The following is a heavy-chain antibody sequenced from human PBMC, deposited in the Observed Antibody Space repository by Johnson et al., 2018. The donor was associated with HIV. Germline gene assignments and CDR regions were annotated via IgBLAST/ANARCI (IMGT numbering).Heavy chain of an antibody. CDR3: AKAIDSSGYFYADAFDI. CDR2: ITGSGTST. CDR1: GFSFSDYY. V-gene: IGHV3-23*04. Sequence: VQLVESGGGLVKPGGSLRLSCAASGFSFSDYYMTWIRQAPGKGLEWVSAITGSGTSTYYADSVQGRFTISRDNSKNTLYVQMNSLRAEDTAVYYCAKAIDSSGYFYADAFDIWGQGTMVTVSS. J-gene: IGHJ3*02. D-gene: IGHD3-22*01.